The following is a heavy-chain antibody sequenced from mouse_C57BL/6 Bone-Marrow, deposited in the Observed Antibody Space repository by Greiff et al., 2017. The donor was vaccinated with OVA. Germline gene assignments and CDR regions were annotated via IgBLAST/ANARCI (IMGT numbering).Heavy chain of an antibody. V-gene: IGHV1-50*01. CDR1: GYTFTSYW. Sequence: VKLMQPGAELVKPGASVKLSCKASGYTFTSYWMQWVKQRPGQGLEWIGEIDPSDSYTNYNQKFKGKATLPVDTSSSTAYMQLSSLTSEDSAVYYCARQETAQATRLFAYWGQGTLVTVSA. CDR3: ARQETAQATRLFAY. CDR2: IDPSDSYT. D-gene: IGHD3-2*02. J-gene: IGHJ3*01.